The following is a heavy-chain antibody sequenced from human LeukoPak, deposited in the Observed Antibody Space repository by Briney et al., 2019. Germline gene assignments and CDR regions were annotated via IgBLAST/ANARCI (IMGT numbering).Heavy chain of an antibody. J-gene: IGHJ4*02. CDR3: VTEVLVAFYY. Sequence: GGPLRLSCASSGFTFNNYAMSWVRHAPGKGLEWVATISGSGATRNYADSVKGRFTISRDNSKNTLYLQINSLRAEDTALYYCVTEVLVAFYYWGQGTLVTVSS. CDR1: GFTFNNYA. D-gene: IGHD2-2*01. CDR2: ISGSGATR. V-gene: IGHV3-23*01.